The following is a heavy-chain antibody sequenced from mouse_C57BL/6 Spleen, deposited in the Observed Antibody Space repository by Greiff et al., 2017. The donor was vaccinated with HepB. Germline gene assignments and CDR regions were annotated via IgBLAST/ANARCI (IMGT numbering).Heavy chain of an antibody. D-gene: IGHD2-5*01. J-gene: IGHJ2*01. V-gene: IGHV14-1*01. CDR1: GFNIKDYY. Sequence: DVKLQESGAELVRPGASVKLSCTASGFNIKDYYMHWVKQRPEQGLEWIGRIDPEDGDTEYAPKFQGKATMTADTSSNTAYLQLSSLTSEDTAVYYCQSYYSNYYFDYWGQGTTLTVSS. CDR2: IDPEDGDT. CDR3: QSYYSNYYFDY.